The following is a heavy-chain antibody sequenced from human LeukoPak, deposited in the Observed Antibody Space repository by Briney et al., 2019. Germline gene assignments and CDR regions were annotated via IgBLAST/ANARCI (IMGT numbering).Heavy chain of an antibody. J-gene: IGHJ5*02. CDR3: ARSGYSGWWWFDP. CDR2: IYHSGST. CDR1: GYSISSGYY. Sequence: PSETLSLTCTVSGYSISSGYYWGWIRQPPGKGLEWIGSIYHSGSTYYNPSLKSRVTISVDTSKNQFSLKLSSVTAADTAVYYCARSGYSGWWWFDPWGQGTLVTVSS. V-gene: IGHV4-38-2*02. D-gene: IGHD5-12*01.